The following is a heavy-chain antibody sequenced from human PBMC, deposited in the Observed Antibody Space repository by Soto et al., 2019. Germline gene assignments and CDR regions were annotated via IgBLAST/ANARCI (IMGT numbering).Heavy chain of an antibody. J-gene: IGHJ5*02. CDR1: GGTFSSYT. V-gene: IGHV1-69*04. D-gene: IGHD2-2*01. CDR3: AGDGGVFDCSSTSCYGNWFDP. Sequence: EASVKVSCKASGGTFSSYTISCVRQAPGQGLEWMGRIIPILGIANYAQKFQGRVTITADKSTSTAYMELSSLRPEDTAVYYCAGDGGVFDCSSTSCYGNWFDPWGQGTLVTVSS. CDR2: IIPILGIA.